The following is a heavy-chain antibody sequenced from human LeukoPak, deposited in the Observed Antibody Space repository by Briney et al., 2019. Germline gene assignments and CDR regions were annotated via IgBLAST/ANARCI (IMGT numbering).Heavy chain of an antibody. Sequence: PGRSLRLSCAASGFTLSSYGMHRVRQAPGKGLEWVAVISYDGSYKNYADSVKGRFTISRDISKNTLYLQMNSLRAEDTAVYYCAKRLGYYDSSEGYFDYWGQGTLVTVSS. CDR3: AKRLGYYDSSEGYFDY. J-gene: IGHJ4*02. CDR1: GFTLSSYG. V-gene: IGHV3-30*18. CDR2: ISYDGSYK. D-gene: IGHD3-22*01.